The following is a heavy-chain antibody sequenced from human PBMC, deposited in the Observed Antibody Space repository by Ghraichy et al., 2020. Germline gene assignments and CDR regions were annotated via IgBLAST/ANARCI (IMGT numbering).Heavy chain of an antibody. V-gene: IGHV4-4*07. CDR3: ARAGYDSSGYYYRYYYYMDV. J-gene: IGHJ6*03. CDR1: GGSISSYY. D-gene: IGHD3-22*01. CDR2: IYTSGST. Sequence: SETLSLTCTVSGGSISSYYWRWIRQPAGKGLEWIGRIYTSGSTNYNPSLKSRVTMSVDTSKNQFSLKLSSVTAADTAVYYCARAGYDSSGYYYRYYYYMDVWDRGTTVTGSS.